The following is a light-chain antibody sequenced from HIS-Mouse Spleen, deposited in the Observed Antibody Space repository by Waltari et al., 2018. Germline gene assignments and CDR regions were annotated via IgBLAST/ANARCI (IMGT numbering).Light chain of an antibody. V-gene: IGLV3-10*01. CDR2: EDS. Sequence: SYELPQPPSVSVSPGQTARYTCSGTALPKQYAYWYQQKSGQAPVLVIYEDSKRPSGIPERFSGSSSGTMATLTISGAQVEDEADYYCYSTDSSGNHRVFGGGTKLTVL. J-gene: IGLJ2*01. CDR1: ALPKQY. CDR3: YSTDSSGNHRV.